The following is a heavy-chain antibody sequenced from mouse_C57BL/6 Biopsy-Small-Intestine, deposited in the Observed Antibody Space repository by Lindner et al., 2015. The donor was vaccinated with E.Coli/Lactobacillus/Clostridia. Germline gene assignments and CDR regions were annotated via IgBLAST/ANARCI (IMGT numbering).Heavy chain of an antibody. V-gene: IGHV1-7*01. D-gene: IGHD2-3*01. CDR2: ISAHNGDT. CDR3: ARAGNNDAEYCTTPSCFSDY. J-gene: IGHJ4*01. CDR1: GFTFTNFG. Sequence: SVKVSCKTSGFTFTNFGFTWVRQAPGQGLEYMGWISAHNGDTSYARNFQNRVTMTRDTSSNTIYMELRSLRYDDTAIYYCARAGNNDAEYCTTPSCFSDYWGQGTLVTISS.